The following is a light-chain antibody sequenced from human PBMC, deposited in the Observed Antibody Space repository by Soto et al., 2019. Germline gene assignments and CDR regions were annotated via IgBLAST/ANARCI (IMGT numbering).Light chain of an antibody. Sequence: EIVLTQSPGTLSLSPGERATLSCRASQSVSSSSLAWYQQKPGQATRLLIYGASSRATVIPEMFSGSGSGTDFPLTSSRLEPEDVAVYYCQQDGSSQTFGGGTKVEIK. CDR1: QSVSSSS. J-gene: IGKJ4*01. CDR2: GAS. CDR3: QQDGSSQT. V-gene: IGKV3-20*01.